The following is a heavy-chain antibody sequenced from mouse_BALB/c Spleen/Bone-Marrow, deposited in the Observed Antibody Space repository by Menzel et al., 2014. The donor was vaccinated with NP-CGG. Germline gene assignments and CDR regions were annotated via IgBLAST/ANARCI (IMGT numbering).Heavy chain of an antibody. CDR3: ATHYYGRFDY. V-gene: IGHV5-12-1*01. Sequence: EVQRVESGGGLVKPGGSLKLSCAASGFGFSSSDMSWVRQTPGKRLEWVAYISSGGGSTYYPDTVKGRFTISRDNAKNTLYLQMSSLKSEDTAMYYCATHYYGRFDYWGQGTTLTVSS. CDR2: ISSGGGST. J-gene: IGHJ2*01. CDR1: GFGFSSSD. D-gene: IGHD1-2*01.